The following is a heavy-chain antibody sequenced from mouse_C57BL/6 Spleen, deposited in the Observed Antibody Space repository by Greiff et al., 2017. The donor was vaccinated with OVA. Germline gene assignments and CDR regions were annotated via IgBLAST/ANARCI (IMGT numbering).Heavy chain of an antibody. CDR3: ERCHTKYYAMDY. CDR1: GYTFTSYW. J-gene: IGHJ4*01. V-gene: IGHV1-69*01. Sequence: VQLQQPGAELVMPGASVKLSCKASGYTFTSYWMHWVKQRPGQGLEWIGEIDPSVSYTNYNQKFKGKSTLTVDKSSNTAYMQISNLTSEDSAVYDCERCHTKYYAMDYWGQGTSVTVAS. CDR2: IDPSVSYT. D-gene: IGHD1-3*01.